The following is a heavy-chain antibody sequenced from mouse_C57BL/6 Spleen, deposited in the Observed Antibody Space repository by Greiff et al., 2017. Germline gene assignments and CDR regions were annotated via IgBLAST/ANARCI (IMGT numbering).Heavy chain of an antibody. V-gene: IGHV1-59*01. J-gene: IGHJ1*03. CDR2: IDPSDSYT. CDR1: GYTFTSYW. CDR3: ARGYYGSNFWYFDV. Sequence: QVQLQQPGAELVRPGTSVKLSCKASGYTFTSYWMHWVKQRPGQGLEWIGVIDPSDSYTNYNQKFKGKATLTVDTSSSTAYMQLSSLTSEDSAVXYCARGYYGSNFWYFDVWGTGTTVTVSS. D-gene: IGHD1-1*01.